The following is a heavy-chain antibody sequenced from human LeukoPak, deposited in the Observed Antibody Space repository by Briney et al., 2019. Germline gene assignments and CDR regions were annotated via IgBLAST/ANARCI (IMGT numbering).Heavy chain of an antibody. CDR3: ARDLGRAARPIYYYYYYMDV. Sequence: HGASVTVSCKASGGTFSSYAISWVRQAPGQGLEWMGGIIPIFGTANYAQKFQGRVTITTDESTSTAYMELSSLRSEDTAVYYCARDLGRAARPIYYYYYYMDVWGKGTTVTVSS. D-gene: IGHD6-6*01. J-gene: IGHJ6*03. CDR1: GGTFSSYA. CDR2: IIPIFGTA. V-gene: IGHV1-69*05.